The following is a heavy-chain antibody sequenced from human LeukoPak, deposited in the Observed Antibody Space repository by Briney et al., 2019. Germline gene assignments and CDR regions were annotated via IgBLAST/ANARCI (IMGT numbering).Heavy chain of an antibody. D-gene: IGHD2-2*01. J-gene: IGHJ5*02. CDR2: IIPIFGTA. CDR3: AREEGAIVVVPAAPSCFDP. Sequence: SVKVSCKASGGTFSSYAISWVRQAPGQGLEWIGGIIPIFGTANYAQKFQGRVTITADESTSTAYMELSSLRSEDTAVYYCAREEGAIVVVPAAPSCFDPWGQGTLVTVSS. CDR1: GGTFSSYA. V-gene: IGHV1-69*13.